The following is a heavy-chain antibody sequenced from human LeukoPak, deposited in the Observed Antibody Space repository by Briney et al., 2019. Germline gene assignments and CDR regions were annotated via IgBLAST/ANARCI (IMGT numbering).Heavy chain of an antibody. J-gene: IGHJ4*02. CDR1: GFTFSSYA. Sequence: GGSLRLSCAASGFTFSSYAMHWVRQAPGKGLEYVSAIRSNGGSTYYANSVKGRFTISRDNSKNTLYLQMGSLRAEDMAVYYCARGYSSGWPLDYWGQGTLVTVSS. CDR3: ARGYSSGWPLDY. V-gene: IGHV3-64*01. CDR2: IRSNGGST. D-gene: IGHD6-19*01.